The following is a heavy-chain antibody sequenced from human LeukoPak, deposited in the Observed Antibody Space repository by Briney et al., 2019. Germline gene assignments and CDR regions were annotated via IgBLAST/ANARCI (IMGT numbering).Heavy chain of an antibody. V-gene: IGHV3-23*01. J-gene: IGHJ6*02. Sequence: GGSLRLSCAASGFTFSTYAMTWVRQSPGKGLEWVSDISDSGGRKYYADSVKGRFTISRDNSKNTVYLEMNSLRAEDTAIYYCAKDKGYCSSDACYPPYGMDVWGQGTTVTVSS. CDR2: ISDSGGRK. D-gene: IGHD2-15*01. CDR1: GFTFSTYA. CDR3: AKDKGYCSSDACYPPYGMDV.